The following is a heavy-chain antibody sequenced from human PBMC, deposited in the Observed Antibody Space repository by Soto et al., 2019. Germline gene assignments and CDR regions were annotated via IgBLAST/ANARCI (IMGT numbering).Heavy chain of an antibody. V-gene: IGHV4-59*05. CDR1: GASTSSYS. CDR2: IYYSGST. Sequence: PGETLSLTCNRPGASTSSYSWNWTRQPPGKGLEWIGSIYYSGSTYYNPSLKSRVTISVDTSKNQFSLKLSSVTAADTAVYYCARQIPPDDILAYIDFGGQGTLVTVSA. J-gene: IGHJ1*01. CDR3: ARQIPPDDILAYIDF. D-gene: IGHD3-9*01.